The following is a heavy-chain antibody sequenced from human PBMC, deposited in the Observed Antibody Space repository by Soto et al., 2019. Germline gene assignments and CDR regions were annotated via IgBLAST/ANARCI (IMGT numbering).Heavy chain of an antibody. D-gene: IGHD2-15*01. J-gene: IGHJ5*02. CDR3: GRAPNGGNTLSWFDP. CDR2: IIHIFGTA. CDR1: GGSFSSYD. V-gene: IGHV1-69*01. Sequence: QVQLVQSGAEVKKPGSSVKVSCKASGGSFSSYDISWVRQAPGQGLEWMGGIIHIFGTANYAQKVQGRVTITADESTSTAYMEVRSLRTEDTAVYYWGRAPNGGNTLSWFDPWGQGTLVTVSS.